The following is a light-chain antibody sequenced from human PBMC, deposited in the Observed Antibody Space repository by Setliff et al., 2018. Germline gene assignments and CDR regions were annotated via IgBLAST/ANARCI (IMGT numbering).Light chain of an antibody. CDR1: QDIDNN. CDR3: QQYSNWPPEHT. V-gene: IGKV3-15*01. CDR2: RAS. J-gene: IGKJ2*01. Sequence: EIVMTQSPAILSASPGKTATLSCRASQDIDNNLAWYQQKPGQTPKLLIYRASTRATGVPARFSGAGSGTHFTLTITNVQSEDFTLYFCQQYSNWPPEHTVGQGTKVDIK.